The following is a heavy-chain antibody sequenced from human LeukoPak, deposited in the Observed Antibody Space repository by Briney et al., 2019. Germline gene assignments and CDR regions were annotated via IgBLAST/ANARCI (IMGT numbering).Heavy chain of an antibody. CDR1: GYTFTGYY. CDR3: ARDQGIAAADNWFDP. V-gene: IGHV1-2*02. Sequence: ASVKVSCKASGYTFTGYYMHWVRQAPGQGLEWMGWINPNSGGTNYAQKFQGRVTMTRDTSISTAYMELSRLRSDDTAVYYCARDQGIAAADNWFDPWGQGTLITVSS. J-gene: IGHJ5*02. CDR2: INPNSGGT. D-gene: IGHD6-13*01.